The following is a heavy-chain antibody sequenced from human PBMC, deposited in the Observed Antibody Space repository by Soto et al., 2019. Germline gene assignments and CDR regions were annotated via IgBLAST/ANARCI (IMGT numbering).Heavy chain of an antibody. V-gene: IGHV4-61*01. Sequence: QVQLQESGPGLVKPSETLSLTCTVSGGSVSSGSYYWSWIRQPPGKGLEWIGYIYYSGSTNYNPSLKSRVTISVDTSKNQFSLKLSSVTAADTAVYYCARDSQQWLVPWYYGMDVWGQGTTVTVSS. CDR3: ARDSQQWLVPWYYGMDV. CDR2: IYYSGST. CDR1: GGSVSSGSYY. J-gene: IGHJ6*02. D-gene: IGHD6-19*01.